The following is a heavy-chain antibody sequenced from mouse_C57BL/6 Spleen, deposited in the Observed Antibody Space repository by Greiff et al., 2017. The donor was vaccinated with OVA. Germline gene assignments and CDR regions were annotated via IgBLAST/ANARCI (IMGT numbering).Heavy chain of an antibody. CDR3: AEYSNYDGYYFDY. CDR2: IHPNSGST. Sequence: QVQLQQPGAALVKPGASVKLSCKASGYTFTSSWMHWVTQKPGQGLEWIGMIHPNSGSTNYNEKFKSKVKLTVEKASSTADMQLSSLTSEDSAVYCCAEYSNYDGYYFDYWGQGTTLTVSS. CDR1: GYTFTSSW. D-gene: IGHD2-5*01. V-gene: IGHV1-64*01. J-gene: IGHJ2*01.